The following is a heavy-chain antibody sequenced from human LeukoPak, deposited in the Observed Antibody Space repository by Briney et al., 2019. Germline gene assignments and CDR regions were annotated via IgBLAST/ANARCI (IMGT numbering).Heavy chain of an antibody. V-gene: IGHV4-31*03. CDR1: GGSISSGGYC. D-gene: IGHD2-15*01. J-gene: IGHJ5*02. CDR3: AGLYCSGGSCYRGGNWFDP. CDR2: IYYSGST. Sequence: SETLSLTCTVSGGSISSGGYCWSWIRQHPGKGLEWIGYIYYSGSTYYNPSLKSRVTISVDTSKNQFSLKLSSVTAADTAVYYCAGLYCSGGSCYRGGNWFDPWGQGTLVTVSS.